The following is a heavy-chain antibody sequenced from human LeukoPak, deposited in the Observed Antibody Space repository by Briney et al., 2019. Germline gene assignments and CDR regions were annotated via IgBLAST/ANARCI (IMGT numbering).Heavy chain of an antibody. V-gene: IGHV3-21*04. CDR1: GFTFSSYS. CDR3: AKDHPTMYIAARLFDY. CDR2: ISSSSSYI. J-gene: IGHJ4*02. D-gene: IGHD6-6*01. Sequence: GGSLRLSCAASGFTFSSYSMNWVRQAPGKGLEWVSSISSSSSYIYYADSVKGRFTISRDNAKNSLYLQMNSLRAEDTAVYYCAKDHPTMYIAARLFDYWGQGTLVTVSS.